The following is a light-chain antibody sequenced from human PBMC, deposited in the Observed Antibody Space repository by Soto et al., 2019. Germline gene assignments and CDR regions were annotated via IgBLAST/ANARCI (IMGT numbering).Light chain of an antibody. CDR3: QSYDSSLSGYVV. CDR2: GNS. Sequence: QSVLTQPPSVSGAPGQRVTISCTGSSSNIGAGYDVHWYQQLPGTAPKLLIYGNSNRPSGVPDRFSGSKSGTSAYLAITGLQDEDEADYYCQSYDSSLSGYVVFGGGTKVTVL. V-gene: IGLV1-40*01. J-gene: IGLJ2*01. CDR1: SSNIGAGYD.